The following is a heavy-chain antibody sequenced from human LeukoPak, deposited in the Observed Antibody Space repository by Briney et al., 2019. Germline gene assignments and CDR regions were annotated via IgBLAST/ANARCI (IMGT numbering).Heavy chain of an antibody. CDR2: IYSGGST. Sequence: GGSLRLSCAASGFTVSSNYMSWVRQAPGKGLEWVSVIYSGGSTYYADSVKGRFTISRDNSKNTLYLQMNSLRAEDTAVYYCAKGMGTYYYDSSGSIFDYWGQGTLVTVSS. CDR3: AKGMGTYYYDSSGSIFDY. D-gene: IGHD3-22*01. J-gene: IGHJ4*02. V-gene: IGHV3-53*05. CDR1: GFTVSSNY.